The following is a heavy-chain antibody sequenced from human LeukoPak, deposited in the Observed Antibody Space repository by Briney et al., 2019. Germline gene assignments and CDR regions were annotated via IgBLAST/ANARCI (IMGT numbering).Heavy chain of an antibody. Sequence: SSETLSLTCTVSGGSISSYYWSWIRQPPGKGLEWIGSIYYSGSTYYNPSLKSRVTISVDTSKNQFSLKLSSVTAADTAVYYCARLEMATIDAFDIWGQGTMVTVSS. CDR2: IYYSGST. V-gene: IGHV4-59*12. CDR3: ARLEMATIDAFDI. D-gene: IGHD5-24*01. CDR1: GGSISSYY. J-gene: IGHJ3*02.